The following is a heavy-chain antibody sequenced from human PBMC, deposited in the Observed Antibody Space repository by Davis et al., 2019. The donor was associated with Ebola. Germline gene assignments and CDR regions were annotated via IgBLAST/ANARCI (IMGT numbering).Heavy chain of an antibody. D-gene: IGHD2/OR15-2a*01. J-gene: IGHJ6*02. V-gene: IGHV3-23*01. CDR1: GFTFSTYA. Sequence: GGSLRLSCAASGFTFSTYAMSWVRQAPGKGLEWVSVISGSGDNTYYADSVKDRFTISRDNSKNTLYLQMNSLRADDTALYYCAKGGARYFYHYYGMDVWGQGTTVTVSS. CDR2: ISGSGDNT. CDR3: AKGGARYFYHYYGMDV.